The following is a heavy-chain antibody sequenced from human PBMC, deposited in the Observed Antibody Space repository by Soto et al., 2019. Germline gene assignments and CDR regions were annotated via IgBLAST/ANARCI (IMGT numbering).Heavy chain of an antibody. CDR3: GREKHGAYFDY. CDR1: GYTFTSYD. J-gene: IGHJ4*02. Sequence: ASVKVSCKASGYTFTSYDINWVRQATGQGLEWMGWMNPNSGNTGYAQKFQGRVTMTRNTSISTAYMELSSLRSEDTAVYYWGREKHGAYFDYWGRGPLFTVPP. CDR2: MNPNSGNT. V-gene: IGHV1-8*01. D-gene: IGHD2-8*01.